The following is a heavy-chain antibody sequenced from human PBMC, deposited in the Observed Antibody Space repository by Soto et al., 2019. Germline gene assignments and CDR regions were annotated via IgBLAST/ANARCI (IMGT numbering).Heavy chain of an antibody. CDR1: GYTFTSYG. J-gene: IGHJ6*02. D-gene: IGHD5-18*01. CDR2: ISAYNGNT. V-gene: IGHV1-18*01. Sequence: ASVKVSCKASGYTFTSYGISWVRQAPGQGLEWMGWISAYNGNTNYAQKLQGRVTMTTDTSTSTAYMELRSLRSDDTAVYYCARDRDTAMVSYGMDVWGQGTTVTVSS. CDR3: ARDRDTAMVSYGMDV.